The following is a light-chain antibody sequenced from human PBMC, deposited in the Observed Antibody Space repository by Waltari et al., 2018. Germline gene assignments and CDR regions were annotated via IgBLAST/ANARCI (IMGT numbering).Light chain of an antibody. CDR1: QSISTS. Sequence: DIQMTQSPSSLAASVGDRVTITCRASQSISTSINWYQHKSGKAPNLLIFAASSVQTGVPPRFSGSGSGTDFTLTISSLQAEDFATYYCQQSYSIPITFGGGTKVEIK. CDR3: QQSYSIPIT. J-gene: IGKJ4*01. V-gene: IGKV1-39*01. CDR2: AAS.